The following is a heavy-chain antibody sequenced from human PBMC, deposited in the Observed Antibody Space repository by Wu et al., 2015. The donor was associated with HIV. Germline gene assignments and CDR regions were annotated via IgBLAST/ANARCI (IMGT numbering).Heavy chain of an antibody. D-gene: IGHD6-6*01. Sequence: QVQLVQSGAEVKKPGSSVKVSCKASGGTFSSYAISWVRQAPGQGLEWMGGIIPIFGTANYAQKFQGRVTITADESTSTAYMELSSLRSEDTAVYYCARDAGYSSSRGPSVSNWFDPVGPGEPWSTVSS. CDR1: GGTFSSYA. CDR2: IIPIFGTA. V-gene: IGHV1-69*12. J-gene: IGHJ5*02. CDR3: ARDAGYSSSRGPSVSNWFDP.